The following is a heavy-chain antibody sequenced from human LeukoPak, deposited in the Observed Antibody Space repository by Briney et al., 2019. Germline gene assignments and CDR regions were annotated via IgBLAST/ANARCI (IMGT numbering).Heavy chain of an antibody. CDR1: GFTFSSYA. J-gene: IGHJ4*02. D-gene: IGHD3-10*01. CDR3: EKDPHYYGSGSFDY. CDR2: ISGSGGST. V-gene: IGHV3-23*01. Sequence: GGSLRLSCAASGFTFSSYAMSWVRQAPGKGLEWVSAISGSGGSTYYADSVKGRFTISRDNSKNTLYLQMNSLRAEDTAVYYCEKDPHYYGSGSFDYWGQGILVTVSS.